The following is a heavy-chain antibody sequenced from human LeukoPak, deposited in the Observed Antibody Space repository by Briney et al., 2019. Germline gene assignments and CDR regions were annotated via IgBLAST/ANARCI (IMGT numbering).Heavy chain of an antibody. CDR3: ARVSYSSSWSTSGSYYDY. J-gene: IGHJ4*03. V-gene: IGHV3-7*01. CDR1: GFAFSSYW. D-gene: IGHD6-13*01. CDR2: INQDGTEK. Sequence: GGSLRLSCVASGFAFSSYWMSWVRQAPGKGLEWVANINQDGTEKYYVDSVKGRFTISRDNAKNSLYLQMNSLRAEDTAVYYCARVSYSSSWSTSGSYYDYWGQGTLVTVSS.